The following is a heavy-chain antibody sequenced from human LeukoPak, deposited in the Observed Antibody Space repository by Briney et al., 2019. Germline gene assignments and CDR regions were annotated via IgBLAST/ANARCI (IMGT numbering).Heavy chain of an antibody. CDR1: GYSFTSYW. CDR2: IYPGDSDT. D-gene: IGHD3-22*01. Sequence: GESLKISCKGSGYSFTSYWIGWVRQMPGKGLEWMGIIYPGDSDTRYSPSFQGQVTISAGKSISTAYLQWSSLKASDTAMYYCARRTYDYDSSGYYFDYWGQGTLVTVSS. CDR3: ARRTYDYDSSGYYFDY. J-gene: IGHJ4*02. V-gene: IGHV5-51*01.